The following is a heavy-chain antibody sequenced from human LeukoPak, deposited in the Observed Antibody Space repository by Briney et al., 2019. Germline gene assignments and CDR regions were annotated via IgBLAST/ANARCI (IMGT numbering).Heavy chain of an antibody. Sequence: GGSLRLSCAASGFTFSNYNMNWVRQAPGKGLEWVSHITSSSTIYYADSVKGRFSISRDNAKNSLYLQMNSLRDEDTAVYYCAREGRAFDIWGQGTMVTVSS. CDR3: AREGRAFDI. CDR1: GFTFSNYN. V-gene: IGHV3-48*02. J-gene: IGHJ3*02. CDR2: ITSSSTI.